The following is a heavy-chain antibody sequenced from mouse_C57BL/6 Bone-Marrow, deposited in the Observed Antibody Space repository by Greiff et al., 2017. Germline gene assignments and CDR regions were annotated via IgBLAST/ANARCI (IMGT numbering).Heavy chain of an antibody. D-gene: IGHD1-1*01. Sequence: QVQLQQSGAELARPGASLKLSCKASGYTFTTYGISWVSQRTGQGLEWIGEICPRSGNTYQNENFKGKATLTADKSSSTAYMELRSLTSEDSAVYFCARDYGSSYERGYWGQGTTLTVSS. J-gene: IGHJ2*01. CDR3: ARDYGSSYERGY. CDR2: ICPRSGNT. V-gene: IGHV1-81*01. CDR1: GYTFTTYG.